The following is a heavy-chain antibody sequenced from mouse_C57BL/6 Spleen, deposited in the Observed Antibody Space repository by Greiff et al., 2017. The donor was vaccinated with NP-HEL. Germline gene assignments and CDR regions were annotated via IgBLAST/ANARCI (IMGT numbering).Heavy chain of an antibody. CDR3: ARSGDGSRGYFDD. CDR2: INPSNGGT. Sequence: VQLQQPGTDLVKPGASVNLSCTASGYTFTSDWMHWVKQRPGQGLEWIGNINPSNGGTNYNEKFKSKATLTVDKSTSTAYMQLSSLTSEDSAVDYCARSGDGSRGYFDDWGQGTTLTVSS. V-gene: IGHV1-53*01. CDR1: GYTFTSDW. D-gene: IGHD1-1*01. J-gene: IGHJ2*01.